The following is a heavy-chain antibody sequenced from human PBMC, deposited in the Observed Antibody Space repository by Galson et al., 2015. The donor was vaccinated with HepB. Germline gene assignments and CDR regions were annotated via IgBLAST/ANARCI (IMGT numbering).Heavy chain of an antibody. D-gene: IGHD3-10*01. CDR2: IKQDGSEK. CDR3: ARSPPADSGSYYNAQAFDY. Sequence: SLRLSCAASGFTFSSYWMSWVRQAPGKGLEWVSNIKQDGSEKYYADSVKGRFTISRDNAKNSLYLQMNSLRAEDTAVYYCARSPPADSGSYYNAQAFDYWGQGTLVTVSS. V-gene: IGHV3-7*01. CDR1: GFTFSSYW. J-gene: IGHJ4*02.